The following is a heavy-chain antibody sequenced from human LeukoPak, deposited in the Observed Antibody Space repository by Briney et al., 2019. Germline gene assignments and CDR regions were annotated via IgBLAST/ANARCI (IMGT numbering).Heavy chain of an antibody. V-gene: IGHV1-46*01. CDR3: ARTTSDTIFGVVISGFDP. D-gene: IGHD3-3*01. Sequence: ASVKVSCKASGYTFTSYYTHWVRQAPGQGLEWMGIINPSGGSTSYAQKFQGRVTMTRDTSTSTVYMELSSLRSEDTAVYYCARTTSDTIFGVVISGFDPWGQGTLVTVSS. CDR2: INPSGGST. CDR1: GYTFTSYY. J-gene: IGHJ5*02.